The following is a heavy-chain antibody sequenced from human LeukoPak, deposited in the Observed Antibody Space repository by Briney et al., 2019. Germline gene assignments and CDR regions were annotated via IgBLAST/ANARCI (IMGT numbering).Heavy chain of an antibody. J-gene: IGHJ4*02. D-gene: IGHD3-3*01. CDR2: IYYSGSI. Sequence: SETLSLTCTVAGGSVTTYHWSWIRQPPGKGLEWIGYIYYSGSINYNPSLKSRVTISVDTSKNQFSLKLSSVTAADTAVYYCAREGRFWSGYGLDYWGQGTLVTVSS. CDR3: AREGRFWSGYGLDY. V-gene: IGHV4-59*02. CDR1: GGSVTTYH.